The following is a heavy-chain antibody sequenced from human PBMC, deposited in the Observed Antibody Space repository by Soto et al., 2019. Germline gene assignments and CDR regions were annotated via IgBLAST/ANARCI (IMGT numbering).Heavy chain of an antibody. V-gene: IGHV4-39*01. D-gene: IGHD6-13*01. J-gene: IGHJ4*02. CDR2: IYYSGST. CDR3: ARHLGTISTHSWYYFDS. CDR1: GGSISSSSYY. Sequence: SETLFLTCSVSGGSISSSSYYWGWIRQPPGKGLEWIGSIYYSGSTYYNPSLKSLVTISGDTSKSQFSLKLSSLSAADTAVYYCARHLGTISTHSWYYFDSWGQAILVTVSS.